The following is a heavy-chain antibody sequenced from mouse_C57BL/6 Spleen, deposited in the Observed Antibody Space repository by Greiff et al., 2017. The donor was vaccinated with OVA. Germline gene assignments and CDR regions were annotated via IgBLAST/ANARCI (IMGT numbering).Heavy chain of an antibody. CDR3: ARSSTVVATDYAMDY. D-gene: IGHD1-1*01. V-gene: IGHV5-16*01. J-gene: IGHJ4*01. Sequence: EVNVVESEGGLVQPGSSMKLSCTASGFTFSDYYMAWVRQVPEKGLEWVANINYDGSSTYYLDSLKSRFIISRDNAKNILYLQMSSLKSEDTATYYCARSSTVVATDYAMDYWGQGTSVTVSS. CDR2: INYDGSST. CDR1: GFTFSDYY.